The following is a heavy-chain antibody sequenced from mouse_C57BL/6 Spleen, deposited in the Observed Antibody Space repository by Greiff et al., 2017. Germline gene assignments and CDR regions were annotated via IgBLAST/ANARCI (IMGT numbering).Heavy chain of an antibody. CDR1: GYTFTSYG. V-gene: IGHV1-81*01. CDR3: ARSRGYGSSDCFDY. D-gene: IGHD1-1*01. CDR2: IYPRSGNT. Sequence: VQLQQSGAELARPGASVKLSCKASGYTFTSYGISWVKQRTGQGLEWIGEIYPRSGNTYYNEKFKGKATLTADKSSSTAYMELRSLTSEDSAVYFCARSRGYGSSDCFDYWGQGTTLTVSS. J-gene: IGHJ2*01.